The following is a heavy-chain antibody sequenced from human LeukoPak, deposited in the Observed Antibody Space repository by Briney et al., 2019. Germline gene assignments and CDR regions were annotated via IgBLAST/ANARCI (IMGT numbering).Heavy chain of an antibody. Sequence: SETLSLTCTVSGGSISSSSYYWGWIRQPPGKGLEWIASIYYSGSTYYNPSLKSRVTISVDTSKNQFSLKLSSVTAADTAVYYCARLWFGELLSPRFDYWGQGTLVTVPS. CDR1: GGSISSSSYY. V-gene: IGHV4-39*01. CDR2: IYYSGST. D-gene: IGHD3-10*01. CDR3: ARLWFGELLSPRFDY. J-gene: IGHJ4*02.